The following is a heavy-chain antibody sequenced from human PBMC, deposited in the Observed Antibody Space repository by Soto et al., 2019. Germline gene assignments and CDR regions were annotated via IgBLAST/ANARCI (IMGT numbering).Heavy chain of an antibody. CDR3: ARSYYYDSSGYYRSFFQH. Sequence: GGSLRLSCAASGFTFSSYAMYWVRQAPGKGLEWVSSIIGSSSTYYADSVKGRFTVSRDNSKNTLYLQMNSLRAEDTAVYYCARSYYYDSSGYYRSFFQHWGQGTLVTVSS. D-gene: IGHD3-22*01. CDR2: IIGSSST. V-gene: IGHV3-23*01. J-gene: IGHJ1*01. CDR1: GFTFSSYA.